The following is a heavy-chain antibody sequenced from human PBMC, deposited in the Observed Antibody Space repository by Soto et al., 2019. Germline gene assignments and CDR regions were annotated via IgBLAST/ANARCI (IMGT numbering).Heavy chain of an antibody. V-gene: IGHV3-23*01. Sequence: GGSLRLSCAASGFTFSSYAMSWVRQAPGKGLEWVSAISGSGGSTYYADSVKGRFTISRDNSKNTLYLQMNSLRAEATAVYYCAKAGNGYCSGGSCYPNPYYFDYWGQGTLVTVSS. D-gene: IGHD2-15*01. J-gene: IGHJ4*02. CDR2: ISGSGGST. CDR1: GFTFSSYA. CDR3: AKAGNGYCSGGSCYPNPYYFDY.